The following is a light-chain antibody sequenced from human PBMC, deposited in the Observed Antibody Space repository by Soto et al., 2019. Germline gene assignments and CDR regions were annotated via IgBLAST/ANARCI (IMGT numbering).Light chain of an antibody. CDR3: QQFGSSPEYT. Sequence: EIVLTQSPGTLSLSPGERAILSCRASQSVSSSQLAWYQQKPGQAPRLLIYGASTTANGIPDRFSGGGSGTEFTITTSRLEPEDFAVYYCQQFGSSPEYTFGQGTKLEVK. V-gene: IGKV3-20*01. J-gene: IGKJ2*01. CDR2: GAS. CDR1: QSVSSSQ.